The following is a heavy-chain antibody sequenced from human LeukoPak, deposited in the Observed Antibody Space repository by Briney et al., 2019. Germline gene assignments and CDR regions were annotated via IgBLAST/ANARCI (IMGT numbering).Heavy chain of an antibody. D-gene: IGHD3-22*01. CDR1: GGSLNTPNYY. Sequence: SETLSLTCTVSGGSLNTPNYYWGWIRQTPGKGLEWIGNIFYSGGTYYSPSLTSRVTISLDTSRNQFSLRLNSVTAADTAVNYCARDIYYYDSSGLFDYWGQGTLVTVSS. V-gene: IGHV4-39*07. CDR3: ARDIYYYDSSGLFDY. J-gene: IGHJ4*02. CDR2: IFYSGGT.